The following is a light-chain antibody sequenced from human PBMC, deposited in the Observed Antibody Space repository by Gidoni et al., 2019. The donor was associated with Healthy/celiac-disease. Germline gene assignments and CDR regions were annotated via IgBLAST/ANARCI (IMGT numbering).Light chain of an antibody. Sequence: SYVLTQPPSVSVAPGQPARITCGGNNIGSKRVHWYQQKPGQAPVLVVYGDSDRPSGIPERFSGSNSGNTATLTISRVEAGDEADYYCQVWDSSSDLVVFGGGTKLTVL. J-gene: IGLJ2*01. V-gene: IGLV3-21*02. CDR3: QVWDSSSDLVV. CDR2: GDS. CDR1: NIGSKR.